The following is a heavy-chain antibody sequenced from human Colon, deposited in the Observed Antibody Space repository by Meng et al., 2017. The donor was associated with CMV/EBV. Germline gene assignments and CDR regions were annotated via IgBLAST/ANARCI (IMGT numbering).Heavy chain of an antibody. CDR2: ISFDENDE. CDR3: ARALTHDYSFFDY. V-gene: IGHV3-30*04. CDR1: GFTFSTFP. Sequence: GESLRLSCAASGFTFSTFPMHWVRQTPGKGLEWVAFISFDENDEYYSDSVKGRFTISRDNSKNTLNLQMNSLRTEDTAMYYCARALTHDYSFFDYWGQGTLVTVSS. J-gene: IGHJ4*02. D-gene: IGHD4-11*01.